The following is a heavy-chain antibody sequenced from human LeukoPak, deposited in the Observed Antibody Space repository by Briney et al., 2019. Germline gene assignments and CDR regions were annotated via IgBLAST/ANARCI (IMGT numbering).Heavy chain of an antibody. Sequence: SETLSLTCTVSGYSISSGYYWGWIRQPPGKGLEWIGSIYHSGSTYYNPSLKSRVTISVDTSKNQFSLKLSSVTAADTAVYYCARFFYFNSEYATFDSWGQGTLVTVSS. J-gene: IGHJ4*02. CDR1: GYSISSGYY. V-gene: IGHV4-38-2*02. CDR3: ARFFYFNSEYATFDS. D-gene: IGHD2/OR15-2a*01. CDR2: IYHSGST.